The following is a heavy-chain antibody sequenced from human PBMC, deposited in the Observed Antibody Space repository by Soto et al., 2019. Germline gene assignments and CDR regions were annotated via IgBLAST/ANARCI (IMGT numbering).Heavy chain of an antibody. CDR3: ITAPLVPAAMQKPLARFYYYYGMDV. D-gene: IGHD2-2*01. CDR1: GFIFSTYW. V-gene: IGHV3-15*07. CDR2: IKSKTDDGTT. J-gene: IGHJ6*02. Sequence: GGSLRLSCTASGFIFSTYWMDWVRQAPGEGQGLRRGLEWVGRIKSKTDDGTTDYAAPVKGRFTISRDDSKNTLYLQMNSLKTEDTAVYYCITAPLVPAAMQKPLARFYYYYGMDVWGQGTAVTVSS.